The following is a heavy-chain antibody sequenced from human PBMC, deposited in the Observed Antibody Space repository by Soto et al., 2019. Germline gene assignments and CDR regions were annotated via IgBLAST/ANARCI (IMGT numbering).Heavy chain of an antibody. Sequence: PGGSLRLSCAASEFTFSTYWMSWVRQAPGKGLEWVSAISGSGGSTYYADSVKGRFTISRDNSKNTLYLQMNSLRAEDTAVYYCAKVPKWELLIRPHHFDYWGQGTLVTVSS. D-gene: IGHD1-26*01. J-gene: IGHJ4*02. CDR3: AKVPKWELLIRPHHFDY. V-gene: IGHV3-23*01. CDR1: EFTFSTYW. CDR2: ISGSGGST.